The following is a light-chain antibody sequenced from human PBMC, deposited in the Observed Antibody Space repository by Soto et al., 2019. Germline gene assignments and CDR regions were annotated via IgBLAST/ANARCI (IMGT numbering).Light chain of an antibody. CDR2: DDS. CDR1: NIGSKS. J-gene: IGLJ1*01. CDR3: QVLDSGSDPYV. V-gene: IGLV3-21*02. Sequence: SYELTQPPSVSVAPGQTARITCGGNNIGSKSVHWYQQKPGRAPVLVVSDDSDRPSGIPERFSGSNSGNTATLTISRVEAGDEADYYCQVLDSGSDPYVFGTGTKLTVL.